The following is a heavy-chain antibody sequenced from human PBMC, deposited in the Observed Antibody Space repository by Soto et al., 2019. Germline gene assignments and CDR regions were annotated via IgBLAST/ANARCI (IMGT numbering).Heavy chain of an antibody. CDR1: GYNFTSYG. CDR3: ARERRRITLLAGSDF. D-gene: IGHD3-22*01. Sequence: QVQLVQSGAEVKKPGASVKVSCQASGYNFTSYGISWVRQAPGQGLEWMGWISAYNGNTNYAQNLQGRLTMTTDTSTSTAFMELRSLRSDDTAVYYCARERRRITLLAGSDFWGRGTLVTVSS. J-gene: IGHJ4*02. V-gene: IGHV1-18*01. CDR2: ISAYNGNT.